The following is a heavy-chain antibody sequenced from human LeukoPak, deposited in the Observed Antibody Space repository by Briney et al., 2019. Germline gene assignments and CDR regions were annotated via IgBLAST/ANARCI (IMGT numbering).Heavy chain of an antibody. Sequence: GGSLRLSCAASGFTFSNYAMSWVRQAPGKGPEWFSTITPSGAGTYYKDSVKGRFTISRDNSKNTLYLQMNSLRAEDTAVYYRAKNPSSIAVAVFDYWGQGTLVTVSS. CDR1: GFTFSNYA. J-gene: IGHJ4*02. V-gene: IGHV3-23*01. D-gene: IGHD6-19*01. CDR3: AKNPSSIAVAVFDY. CDR2: ITPSGAGT.